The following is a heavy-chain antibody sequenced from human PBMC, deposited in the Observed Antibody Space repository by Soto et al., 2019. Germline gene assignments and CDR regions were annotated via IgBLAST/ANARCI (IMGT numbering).Heavy chain of an antibody. J-gene: IGHJ6*03. D-gene: IGHD1-26*01. V-gene: IGHV3-23*01. CDR1: GFTFSSYA. CDR2: ISGSGGST. Sequence: GGSLRLSCAASGFTFSSYAMSWVRQAPGKGLEWVSAISGSGGSTYYADSVKGRFTISRDNSKNTLYLQMNSLRAEDTAVYYCAKVRSGRYYYYYMDVWGKGTTVTVSS. CDR3: AKVRSGRYYYYYMDV.